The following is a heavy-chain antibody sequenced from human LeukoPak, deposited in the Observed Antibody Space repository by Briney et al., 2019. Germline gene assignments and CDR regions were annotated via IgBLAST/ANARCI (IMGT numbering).Heavy chain of an antibody. CDR3: ARDQKFRYYDSSGYSDY. V-gene: IGHV3-33*01. Sequence: GGSLRLSCAASGFTFSSYGMHWVRQAPGKGLEWVAVIWYDGSNKYYADSVKGRFTISRDNSKNTLYLRMNSLRAEDTAVYYCARDQKFRYYDSSGYSDYWGQGTLVTVSS. CDR2: IWYDGSNK. J-gene: IGHJ4*02. D-gene: IGHD3-22*01. CDR1: GFTFSSYG.